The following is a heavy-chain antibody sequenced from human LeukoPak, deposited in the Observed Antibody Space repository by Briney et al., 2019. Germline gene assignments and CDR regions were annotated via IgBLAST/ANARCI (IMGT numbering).Heavy chain of an antibody. D-gene: IGHD2-2*01. J-gene: IGHJ5*02. CDR3: ARQVVPAAIRVWYGWFDP. Sequence: PSETLSLTCTVSGGSISSYYWSWIRQPPGKGLEWIGNIYYSGSTNYNPSLKSRVTISVDTSKNQFSLKLSSVTAADTAVYYCARQVVPAAIRVWYGWFDPWGQGTLVTVSS. V-gene: IGHV4-59*08. CDR2: IYYSGST. CDR1: GGSISSYY.